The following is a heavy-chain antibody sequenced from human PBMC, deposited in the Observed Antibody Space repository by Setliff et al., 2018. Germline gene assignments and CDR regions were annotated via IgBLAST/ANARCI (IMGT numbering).Heavy chain of an antibody. Sequence: SETLSLTCTVSGGSISNSTFYWGWIRQPPGKGLERIGSINYHGNIFHDGTTHSTYYNPSLKSRVTISIDTSKSQFSLKLSSVTAADTALYYCARNPDYLQYSFDLWGRGTLVTVSS. CDR1: GGSISNSTFY. D-gene: IGHD6-6*01. CDR2: INYHGNIFHDGTTHST. J-gene: IGHJ2*01. CDR3: ARNPDYLQYSFDL. V-gene: IGHV4-39*07.